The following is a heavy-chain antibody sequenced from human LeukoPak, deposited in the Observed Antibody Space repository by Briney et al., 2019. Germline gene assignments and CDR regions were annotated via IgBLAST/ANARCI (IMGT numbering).Heavy chain of an antibody. CDR3: ASHRDGYNYEAFDI. CDR1: GFTFSSYS. Sequence: PGGSLRLSCAASGFTFSSYSMNWVRQAPGKGLEWVSSISSSSSYIYYADSVKGRFTISRDNAKNSLYLQMNSLRAEDTAVYYCASHRDGYNYEAFDIWGQGTMVTVSS. J-gene: IGHJ3*02. CDR2: ISSSSSYI. D-gene: IGHD5-12*01. V-gene: IGHV3-21*01.